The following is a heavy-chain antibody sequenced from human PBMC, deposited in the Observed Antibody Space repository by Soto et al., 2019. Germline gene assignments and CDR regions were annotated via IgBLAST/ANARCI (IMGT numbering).Heavy chain of an antibody. CDR2: IFSTDEK. D-gene: IGHD6-19*01. CDR3: ARAKQWLVRGNWFDP. V-gene: IGHV2-26*01. Sequence: QVTLKESGPVLVKPTETLTLTCTVSGFSLSNARMGVSWIRQPPGKALEWLAHIFSTDEKSYSTSLKSRLTISKDTSKSQVVLTMTNMDPVDTATYYCARAKQWLVRGNWFDPWGQGTLVTVSS. CDR1: GFSLSNARMG. J-gene: IGHJ5*02.